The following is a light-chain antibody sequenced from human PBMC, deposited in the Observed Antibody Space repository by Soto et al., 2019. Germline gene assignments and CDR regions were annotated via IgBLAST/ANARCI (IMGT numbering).Light chain of an antibody. CDR3: QQYGHSPYT. V-gene: IGKV3-20*01. Sequence: ETVLTQSPGTLSLSPGERATLSCRASQSVSSSYLAWYQQKPGQAPRLLIYGASSRATGIPDRFSGSGSGTDFTLTSSRLEPADFAVYYCQQYGHSPYTFGQGTKLEIK. J-gene: IGKJ2*01. CDR1: QSVSSSY. CDR2: GAS.